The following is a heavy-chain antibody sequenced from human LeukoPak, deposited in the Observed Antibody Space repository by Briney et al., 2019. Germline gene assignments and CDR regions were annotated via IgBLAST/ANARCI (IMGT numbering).Heavy chain of an antibody. J-gene: IGHJ5*02. CDR1: GGSISSSSYY. Sequence: PSETLSLTCTVSGGSISSSSYYWGWIRQPPGKGLEWIGSIYYSGSTYYNPSLKSRVTISVDTSKNQFSLKLSSVTAADTAVYYCARDKIEEVVVAAKGPNWFDPWGQGTLVTVSS. V-gene: IGHV4-39*07. CDR3: ARDKIEEVVVAAKGPNWFDP. CDR2: IYYSGST. D-gene: IGHD2-15*01.